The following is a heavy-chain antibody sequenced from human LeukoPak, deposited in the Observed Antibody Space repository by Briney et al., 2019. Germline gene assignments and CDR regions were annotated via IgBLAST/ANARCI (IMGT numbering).Heavy chain of an antibody. CDR2: IYYSGST. Sequence: PSETLSLTCTVSGGSISSYYWSWIRQPPGKGLEWIGYIYYSGSTNYNPPLKSRVTISVDTSKNQFSVQLNSVTAVDTAVYYSARELDTTVTLRVFDYWGQGTLVTVSS. CDR3: ARELDTTVTLRVFDY. J-gene: IGHJ4*02. D-gene: IGHD4-17*01. V-gene: IGHV4-59*01. CDR1: GGSISSYY.